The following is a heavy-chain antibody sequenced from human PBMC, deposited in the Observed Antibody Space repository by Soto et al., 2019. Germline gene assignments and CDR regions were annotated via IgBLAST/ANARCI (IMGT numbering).Heavy chain of an antibody. CDR3: ARGGSYYGRCGYYYCTTNDY. Sequence: QVQLVQSGAEVKKPGSSVKVSCKASGGTFSSYAVNWVRQAPGQGLEWMGGIIPIFGAPKYAQEFQGRVTVTADESTNTAYMELSSLRSEDMAVYYCARGGSYYGRCGYYYCTTNDYWGEGTLVTVSS. D-gene: IGHD3-22*01. J-gene: IGHJ4*02. V-gene: IGHV1-69*12. CDR2: IIPIFGAP. CDR1: GGTFSSYA.